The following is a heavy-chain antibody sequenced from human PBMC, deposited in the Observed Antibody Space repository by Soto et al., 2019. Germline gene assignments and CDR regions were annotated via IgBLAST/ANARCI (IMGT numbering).Heavy chain of an antibody. V-gene: IGHV3-9*01. CDR1: GFTFVDYT. CDR3: TKARLWGGDGYNSYYYNAMDV. J-gene: IGHJ6*02. CDR2: ISWNSGRI. Sequence: LRLSYAASGFTFVDYTMYWARQVSGKGLEWVSGISWNSGRIGYADSVKGRFTISRDNAKNSLYLQMNSLRPEDTAFYYCTKARLWGGDGYNSYYYNAMDVWGQGT. D-gene: IGHD3-16*01.